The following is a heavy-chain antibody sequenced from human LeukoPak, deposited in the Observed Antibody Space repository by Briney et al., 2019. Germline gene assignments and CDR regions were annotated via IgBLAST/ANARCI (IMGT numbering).Heavy chain of an antibody. CDR3: ARDSCSSTSCYTASWFDP. CDR2: IHHSGNT. CDR1: GDSISSSGYY. D-gene: IGHD2-2*02. J-gene: IGHJ5*02. V-gene: IGHV4-39*07. Sequence: SETLSLTCSVSGDSISSSGYYWDWIRQPPGKGLEWIGSIHHSGNTNYNPSLKSRVTISVDTSKNQFSLKLSSVTAADTAVYYCARDSCSSTSCYTASWFDPWGQGTLVTVSS.